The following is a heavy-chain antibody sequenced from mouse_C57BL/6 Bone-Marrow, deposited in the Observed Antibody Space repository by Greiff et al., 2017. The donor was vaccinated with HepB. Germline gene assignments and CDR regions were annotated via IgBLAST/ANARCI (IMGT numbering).Heavy chain of an antibody. CDR2: INPNNGGT. CDR1: GYTFTDYN. CDR3: ARSHYGYCYAMDY. J-gene: IGHJ4*01. D-gene: IGHD2-2*01. Sequence: VQLKQSGPELVKPGASVKIPCKASGYTFTDYNMDWVKQSHGKSLEWIGDINPNNGGTIYNQKFKGKATLTVDKSSSTAYMELRSLTSEDTAVYYCARSHYGYCYAMDYWGQGTSVTVSS. V-gene: IGHV1-18*01.